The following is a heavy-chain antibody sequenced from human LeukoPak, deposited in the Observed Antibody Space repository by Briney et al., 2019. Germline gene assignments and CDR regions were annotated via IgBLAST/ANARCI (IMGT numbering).Heavy chain of an antibody. D-gene: IGHD4/OR15-4a*01. V-gene: IGHV4-61*01. CDR2: IYYSGST. Sequence: SETLSLTCTVSGGSISSSSYYWGWIRQPPGKGLEWIGYIYYSGSTNYNPSLKSRVTISVDTSKNQFSLKLSSVTAADTAVYYCARDSTGDYGVETDAFDIWGQGTMVTVSS. CDR3: ARDSTGDYGVETDAFDI. J-gene: IGHJ3*02. CDR1: GGSISSSSYY.